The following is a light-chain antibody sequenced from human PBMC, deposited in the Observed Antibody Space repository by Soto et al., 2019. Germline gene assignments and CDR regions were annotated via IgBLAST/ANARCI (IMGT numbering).Light chain of an antibody. CDR1: QSVSSY. V-gene: IGKV3-11*01. J-gene: IGKJ5*01. Sequence: IAFTQSPAIVPSSPGATATLSCRASQSVSSYLAWYQQKPGQAPRLLIYDASNRATGIPARFSGSRSGTDFTLTISSLEPEDFGVYFCHQRNKFGQGTRLEIK. CDR2: DAS. CDR3: HQRNK.